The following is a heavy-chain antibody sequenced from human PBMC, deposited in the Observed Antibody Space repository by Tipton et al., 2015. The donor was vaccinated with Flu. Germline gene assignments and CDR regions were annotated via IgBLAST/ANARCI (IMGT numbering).Heavy chain of an antibody. D-gene: IGHD3-3*01. CDR1: GSTFSSYA. V-gene: IGHV1-69*01. CDR3: ARVPRSTLRFLEWGYYYYYMDV. CDR2: IIPIFGTA. Sequence: QVQLVQSGAEVKKPGSSVKVSCKASGSTFSSYAISWVRQAPGQGLEWMGGIIPIFGTANYAQKFQGRVTITADESTSTAYMELSSLRSEDTAVYYCARVPRSTLRFLEWGYYYYYMDVWGKGTTVTVSS. J-gene: IGHJ6*03.